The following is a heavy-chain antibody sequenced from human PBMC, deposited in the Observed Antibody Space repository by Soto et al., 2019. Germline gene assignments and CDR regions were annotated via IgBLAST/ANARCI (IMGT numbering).Heavy chain of an antibody. D-gene: IGHD2-15*01. Sequence: QVQLVESGGGVVQPGRSLRLSCAASGFTFSSYAMHWVRQAPGKGLEWVAVISYDGSNKYYADSVKGRFTISRDNSKNTLYLQMNSLRAEDTAVYYCASLVVAGGRGDAFDIWGQGTMVTVSS. CDR3: ASLVVAGGRGDAFDI. J-gene: IGHJ3*02. CDR2: ISYDGSNK. CDR1: GFTFSSYA. V-gene: IGHV3-30-3*01.